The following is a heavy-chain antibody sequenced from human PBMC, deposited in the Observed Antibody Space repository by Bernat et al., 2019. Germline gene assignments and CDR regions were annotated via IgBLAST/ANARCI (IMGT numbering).Heavy chain of an antibody. J-gene: IGHJ4*02. CDR1: GFIFSNAW. CDR3: ATGGYFFDY. Sequence: EVQLVESGGGLVKPGGSLRLSCEGSGFIFSNAWMNWVRQAPGKGLEWVGRIKSKPDGETIDYAAPVKGRFSISRDDSKNKVFLEMNSLKTEDTAVYYCATGGYFFDYWGQGTLVTVSS. V-gene: IGHV3-15*07. CDR2: IKSKPDGETI.